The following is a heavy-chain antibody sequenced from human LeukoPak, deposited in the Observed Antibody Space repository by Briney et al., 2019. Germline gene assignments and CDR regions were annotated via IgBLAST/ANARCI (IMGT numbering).Heavy chain of an antibody. J-gene: IGHJ6*02. CDR1: GGSISSYC. D-gene: IGHD2-2*02. CDR2: IYYSGST. Sequence: SETLSLTCTVSGGSISSYCWSWIRQPPGKGLEWIGHIYYSGSTNYNPSLKSRVTISVDTPKNQFSLKVSSVTAADTAVYYCARVGCSSTSCSTNYGMDVWGQGTTVTVSS. CDR3: ARVGCSSTSCSTNYGMDV. V-gene: IGHV4-59*01.